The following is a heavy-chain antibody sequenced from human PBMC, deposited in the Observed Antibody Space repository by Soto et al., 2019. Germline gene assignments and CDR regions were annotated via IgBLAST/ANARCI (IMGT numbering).Heavy chain of an antibody. CDR3: ARKDKSGYFNWFDP. CDR2: IFPSDSDT. D-gene: IGHD3-22*01. CDR1: GYRFTSYW. Sequence: PVESLKISCRTSGYRFTSYWIAWVRHMPGKGLEWMGIIFPSDSDTRYSPSFQGQVTISADRSTSTVFLQWASLKASDTAVYFCARKDKSGYFNWFDPWGQGTLVTVSS. J-gene: IGHJ5*02. V-gene: IGHV5-51*01.